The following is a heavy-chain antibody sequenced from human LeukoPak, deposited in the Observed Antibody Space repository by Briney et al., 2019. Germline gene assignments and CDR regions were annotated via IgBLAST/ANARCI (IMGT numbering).Heavy chain of an antibody. Sequence: ASVKVSCKASGYTFTSYDINWVRQATGQGLEWMGWMNPNGGKTDCAQKFQDRVTISRNTSISTAYMELSSLISEDTAVYYCARVKRGVVPVALDYYYYMDVWGKGTTVTVSS. CDR3: ARVKRGVVPVALDYYYYMDV. CDR2: MNPNGGKT. V-gene: IGHV1-8*03. J-gene: IGHJ6*03. D-gene: IGHD2-2*01. CDR1: GYTFTSYD.